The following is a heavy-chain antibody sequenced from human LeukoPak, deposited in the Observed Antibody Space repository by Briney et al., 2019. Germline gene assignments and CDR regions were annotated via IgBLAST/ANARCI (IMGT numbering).Heavy chain of an antibody. Sequence: GGSLRLSCAASGLTFSSYAMSWVRQAPGKGLEWVSSISGSGGSTYYADSVKGRFTIYRDNSQNTLYLQMNSLRAEDTAVYYCAKDRSGGGDYYFGMDVWGPGTTVTVSS. CDR1: GLTFSSYA. CDR3: AKDRSGGGDYYFGMDV. D-gene: IGHD6-19*01. CDR2: ISGSGGST. V-gene: IGHV3-23*01. J-gene: IGHJ6*02.